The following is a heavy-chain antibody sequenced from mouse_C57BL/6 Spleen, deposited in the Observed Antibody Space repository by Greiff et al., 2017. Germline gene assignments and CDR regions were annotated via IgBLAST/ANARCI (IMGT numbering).Heavy chain of an antibody. V-gene: IGHV1-64*01. CDR2: IHPNSGST. D-gene: IGHD2-12*01. CDR3: AAYSPTGGYFDV. J-gene: IGHJ1*03. Sequence: VQLQQPGAELVKPGASVKLSCKVSGYTFTSYWMHWVKQRPGQGLEWIGMIHPNSGSTNYNEKFKSKATLTVDKSSSTAYMQLSSLTSEDSAVYYCAAYSPTGGYFDVWGTGTTVTVSS. CDR1: GYTFTSYW.